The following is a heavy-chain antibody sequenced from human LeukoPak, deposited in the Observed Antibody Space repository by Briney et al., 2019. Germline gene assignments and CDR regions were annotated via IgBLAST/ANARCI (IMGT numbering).Heavy chain of an antibody. CDR2: ISGSGGST. J-gene: IGHJ4*02. V-gene: IGHV3-23*01. Sequence: GGSLRLSCAASGFTFSSYAMSWVRQAPGKGLVWVSAISGSGGSTYYADSVKGRFTISRDNSKNTLYLQMNSLRAEDTAVYYCARTVGWELDYFDYWGQGTLVTVSS. D-gene: IGHD1-26*01. CDR1: GFTFSSYA. CDR3: ARTVGWELDYFDY.